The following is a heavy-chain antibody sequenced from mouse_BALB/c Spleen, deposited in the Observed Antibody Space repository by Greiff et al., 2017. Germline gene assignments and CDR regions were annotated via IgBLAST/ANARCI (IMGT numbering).Heavy chain of an antibody. CDR2: ISYSGST. CDR3: ARSNYGNPWFAY. J-gene: IGHJ3*01. D-gene: IGHD2-1*01. Sequence: EVKLQESGPGLVKPSQSLSLTCTVTGYSITSDYAWNWIRQFPGNKLEWMGYISYSGSTSYNPSLKSRISITRDTSKNQFFLQLNSVTTEDTATYYCARSNYGNPWFAYWGQGTLVTVSA. CDR1: GYSITSDYA. V-gene: IGHV3-2*02.